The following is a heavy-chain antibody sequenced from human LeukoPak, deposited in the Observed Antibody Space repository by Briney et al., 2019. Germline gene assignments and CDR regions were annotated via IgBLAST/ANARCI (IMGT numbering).Heavy chain of an antibody. CDR3: ARDENYYDSSGYYPPGFDY. Sequence: QAGGSLRLSCAASGFTFSSYAMSWVRQAPGKGLEWVSALSGSGGGSHYADAVKGRFTISRDNSKNTLYLQMNSLRAADTAVYYCARDENYYDSSGYYPPGFDYWGQGALVTVSS. D-gene: IGHD3-22*01. J-gene: IGHJ4*02. CDR2: LSGSGGGS. CDR1: GFTFSSYA. V-gene: IGHV3-23*01.